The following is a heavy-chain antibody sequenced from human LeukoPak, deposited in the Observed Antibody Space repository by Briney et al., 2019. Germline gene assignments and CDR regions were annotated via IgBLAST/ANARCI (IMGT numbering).Heavy chain of an antibody. CDR2: ISSSSSYI. V-gene: IGHV3-21*01. Sequence: KPGGSLRLSCAASGFTFSSYSMNWVRQAPGKGLEWVSSISSSSSYIYYADSVKGRFTISRDNAKNSLYLQMNSLRAEDTAVYYCAKAIGGSYYWYFDLWGRGTLVTVSS. CDR3: AKAIGGSYYWYFDL. CDR1: GFTFSSYS. J-gene: IGHJ2*01. D-gene: IGHD3-10*01.